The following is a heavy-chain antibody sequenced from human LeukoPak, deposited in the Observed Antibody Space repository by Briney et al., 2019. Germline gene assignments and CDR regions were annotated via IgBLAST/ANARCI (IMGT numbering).Heavy chain of an antibody. Sequence: SETLSLTCTVSGGSISSYYWSWIRQPPGKGLEWIGYIHNSGSTNYNPFLKSRVTTSVDTSKNQFPLKLGSVTAADTAVYYCARADSGGNARYFQHWGQGALVTVFS. J-gene: IGHJ1*01. D-gene: IGHD6-19*01. CDR1: GGSISSYY. V-gene: IGHV4-59*01. CDR3: ARADSGGNARYFQH. CDR2: IHNSGST.